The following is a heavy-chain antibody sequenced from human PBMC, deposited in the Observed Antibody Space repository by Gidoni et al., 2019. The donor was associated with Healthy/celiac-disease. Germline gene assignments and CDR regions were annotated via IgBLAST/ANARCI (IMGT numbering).Heavy chain of an antibody. CDR2: ISSNGGST. V-gene: IGHV3-64D*08. D-gene: IGHD4-17*01. Sequence: EVQLVESGGGLVQPGGSLRLYCSASGFTFISYAMHWVRQAPGKGLEYVSAISSNGGSTYYADSVKGRFTISRDNSKNTLYLQMSSLRAEDTAVYYCVKSPYGDYPDYFDYWGQGTLVTVSS. J-gene: IGHJ4*02. CDR1: GFTFISYA. CDR3: VKSPYGDYPDYFDY.